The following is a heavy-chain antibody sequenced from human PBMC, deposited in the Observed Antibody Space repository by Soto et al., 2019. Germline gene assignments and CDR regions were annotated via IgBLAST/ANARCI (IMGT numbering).Heavy chain of an antibody. D-gene: IGHD3-22*01. J-gene: IGHJ4*02. CDR3: ARQHYYDSSGYYTWN. CDR1: GGSIDNNNYY. CDR2: VSYTGTT. Sequence: PSETLSLTCTVSGGSIDNNNYYWGWVRQPPGKGLEWIGSVSYTGTTYYSPSLKSRVTISADTSNNQFSLRLNSVTAADTAVYYCARQHYYDSSGYYTWNWGQGTLVTVSS. V-gene: IGHV4-39*01.